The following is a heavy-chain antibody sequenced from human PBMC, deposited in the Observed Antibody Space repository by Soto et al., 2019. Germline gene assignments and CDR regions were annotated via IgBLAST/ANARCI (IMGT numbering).Heavy chain of an antibody. J-gene: IGHJ6*02. D-gene: IGHD3-3*01. V-gene: IGHV3-33*01. Sequence: LRLSCAASGFTFSSYGMHWVRQAPGKGLEWVAVIWYDGSNKYYADSVKGRFTISRDNSKNTLYLQMNSLRAEDTAVYYCARGTYDFWTGYPDYYYYGMDVWAQGTKVTLSS. CDR1: GFTFSSYG. CDR2: IWYDGSNK. CDR3: ARGTYDFWTGYPDYYYYGMDV.